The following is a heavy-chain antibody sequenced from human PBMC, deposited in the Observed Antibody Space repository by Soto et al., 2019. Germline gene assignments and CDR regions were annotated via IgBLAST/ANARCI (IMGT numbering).Heavy chain of an antibody. CDR1: GYTFTGYY. J-gene: IGHJ5*02. V-gene: IGHV1-2*02. Sequence: VASVKVSCKASGYTFTGYYMHWVRQAPGQGLEWMGWINPNSGGTNYAQKFQGRVTMTRDTSISTAYMELSRLRSDDTAVYYCARGRLLRRFGESSAFDPWGQGALVTVSS. CDR2: INPNSGGT. D-gene: IGHD3-10*01. CDR3: ARGRLLRRFGESSAFDP.